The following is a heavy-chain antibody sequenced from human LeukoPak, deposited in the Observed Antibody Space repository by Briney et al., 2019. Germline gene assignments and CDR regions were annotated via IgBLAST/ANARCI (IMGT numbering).Heavy chain of an antibody. D-gene: IGHD3-10*01. J-gene: IGHJ5*02. V-gene: IGHV1-2*02. Sequence: GASVKVSCKASGGTFSSYAISWVRQAPGQGLEWMGWINPNSGGTNYAQKFQGRVTMTRDTSISTAYMELSRLRSDDTAVYYCARIGIPPLPRDIYGSGSYYKTWGQGTLVTVSS. CDR1: GGTFSSYA. CDR2: INPNSGGT. CDR3: ARIGIPPLPRDIYGSGSYYKT.